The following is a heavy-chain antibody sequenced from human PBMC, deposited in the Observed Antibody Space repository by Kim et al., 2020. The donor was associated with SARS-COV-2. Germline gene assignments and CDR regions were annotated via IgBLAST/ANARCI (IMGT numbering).Heavy chain of an antibody. CDR1: GGSISSYY. CDR3: VRNVAYSRLDAFDI. J-gene: IGHJ3*02. CDR2: IYYNGST. V-gene: IGHV4-59*01. D-gene: IGHD6-13*01. Sequence: SETLSLTCTVSGGSISSYYWNWIRQPPGKGLEWIGYIYYNGSTNYNPSLKSRVTIAVDTSKNQYSLNLSTVTAADTAVYYCVRNVAYSRLDAFDIWGQGTMGTVSS.